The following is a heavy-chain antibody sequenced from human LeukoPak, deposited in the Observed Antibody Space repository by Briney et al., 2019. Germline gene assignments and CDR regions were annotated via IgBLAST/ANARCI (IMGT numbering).Heavy chain of an antibody. CDR3: ARGRGKLVPAAILNWFDP. Sequence: ASVKVSCMASGYTFTSYDINWVRQATGQGLEWMGWMNPNSGNTGYAQKFQGRVTITRNTSISTAYMELSSLRSEDTAVYYCARGRGKLVPAAILNWFDPWGQGTLVTVSS. CDR1: GYTFTSYD. V-gene: IGHV1-8*03. CDR2: MNPNSGNT. J-gene: IGHJ5*02. D-gene: IGHD2-2*01.